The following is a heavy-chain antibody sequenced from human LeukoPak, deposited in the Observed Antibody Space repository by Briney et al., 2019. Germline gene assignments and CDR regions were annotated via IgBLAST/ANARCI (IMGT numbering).Heavy chain of an antibody. Sequence: ASVKVSCEASGYTFTGYYMHWVRQAPGQGLEWVGWINPNSGGTNYAQKFQGRVTITRDTSISTAYMELSRLRSDDTAVYYCARDHSGGNLYGMDVGGQGTTVTVSS. CDR3: ARDHSGGNLYGMDV. V-gene: IGHV1-2*02. D-gene: IGHD2-15*01. CDR1: GYTFTGYY. J-gene: IGHJ6*02. CDR2: INPNSGGT.